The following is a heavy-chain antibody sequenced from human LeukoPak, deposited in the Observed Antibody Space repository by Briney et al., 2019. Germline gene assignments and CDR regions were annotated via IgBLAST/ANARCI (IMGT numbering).Heavy chain of an antibody. J-gene: IGHJ4*02. CDR3: AREGYDFWSGYYRYFDY. CDR2: IIPIFGTA. D-gene: IGHD3-3*01. Sequence: ASVKVSCKASGGTFISYAISWVRPAPGQGLEWMGGIIPIFGTANYAQKFQGRVTITADESTSTAYMELSSLRSEDTAVYYCAREGYDFWSGYYRYFDYWGQGTLVTVSS. CDR1: GGTFISYA. V-gene: IGHV1-69*13.